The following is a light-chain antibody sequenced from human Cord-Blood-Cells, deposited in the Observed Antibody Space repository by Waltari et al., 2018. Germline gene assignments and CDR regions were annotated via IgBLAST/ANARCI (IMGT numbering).Light chain of an antibody. CDR1: SSDVGGYNY. CDR2: DVS. V-gene: IGLV2-14*01. J-gene: IGLJ3*02. Sequence: QSALTQPASVSGSPGQSITISCTGTSSDVGGYNYVSWYQQHPRKAPKLMIYDVSNRPSGVSNRFSGSKSGNTASLTISGLQAEDEADYYCSSYTSSSTLGGVFGGGTKLTVL. CDR3: SSYTSSSTLGGV.